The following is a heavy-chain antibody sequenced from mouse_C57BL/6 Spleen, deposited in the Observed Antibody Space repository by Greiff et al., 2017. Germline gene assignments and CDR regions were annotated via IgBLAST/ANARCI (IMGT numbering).Heavy chain of an antibody. Sequence: QVQLQQPGAELVKPGASVKLSCKASGYTFTSYWMHWVKQRPGRGLEWIGRIDPNSGGTKYNEKFKSKATLTVDKPSSTAYMQLSSLTSEDSAVYYCARHNYYGKSYWYFDVWGTGTTVTVSS. CDR2: IDPNSGGT. V-gene: IGHV1-72*01. J-gene: IGHJ1*03. CDR3: ARHNYYGKSYWYFDV. CDR1: GYTFTSYW. D-gene: IGHD1-1*01.